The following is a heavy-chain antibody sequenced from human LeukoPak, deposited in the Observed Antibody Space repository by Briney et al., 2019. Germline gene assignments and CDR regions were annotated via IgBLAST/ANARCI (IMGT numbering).Heavy chain of an antibody. CDR2: ISSSGSTI. J-gene: IGHJ5*02. V-gene: IGHV3-11*01. CDR1: GFTFSDYY. Sequence: PGGSLRLSCAASGFTFSDYYMSWIRQAPEKGLEWVSYISSSGSTIYYADSVKGRFTISRDNAKNSLYLQMNSLRAQDTAVYYCARAPKFRLVGVPKGPFDPWGQGSLVTVSS. CDR3: ARAPKFRLVGVPKGPFDP. D-gene: IGHD1-26*01.